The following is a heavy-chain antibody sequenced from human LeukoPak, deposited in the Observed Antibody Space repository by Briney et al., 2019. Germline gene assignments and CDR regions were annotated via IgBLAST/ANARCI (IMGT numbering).Heavy chain of an antibody. Sequence: GESLKISCQGSGNSFSNYWIGWVRQMPGKGLEWMGIIYPGDSDTRYSPSFQGQVTISADKSISTAYLQWSSLKASDTAMYYCARLLWFGELFTNPFDYWGQGTLVTVSS. V-gene: IGHV5-51*01. CDR2: IYPGDSDT. D-gene: IGHD3-10*01. J-gene: IGHJ4*02. CDR3: ARLLWFGELFTNPFDY. CDR1: GNSFSNYW.